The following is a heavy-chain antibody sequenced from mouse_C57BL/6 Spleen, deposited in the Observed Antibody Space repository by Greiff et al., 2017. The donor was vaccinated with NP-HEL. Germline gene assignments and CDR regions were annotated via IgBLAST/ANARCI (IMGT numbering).Heavy chain of an antibody. J-gene: IGHJ2*01. V-gene: IGHV5-4*01. CDR1: GFTFSSYA. CDR2: ISDGGSYT. D-gene: IGHD4-1*01. Sequence: EVQRVESGGGLVKPGGSLKLSCAASGFTFSSYAMSWVRQTPEKRLEWVATISDGGSYTYYPDNVKGRFTISRDNAKNNLYLQMSHLKSEDTAMYYCARSWDGDYFDYWGQGTTLTVSS. CDR3: ARSWDGDYFDY.